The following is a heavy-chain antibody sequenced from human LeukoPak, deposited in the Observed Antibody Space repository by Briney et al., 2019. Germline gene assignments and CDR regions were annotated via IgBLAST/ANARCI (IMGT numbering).Heavy chain of an antibody. J-gene: IGHJ4*02. V-gene: IGHV3-43D*03. CDR3: ARGPSGYHNT. CDR2: ISWDGGST. D-gene: IGHD5-12*01. CDR1: GFTFDDYA. Sequence: GGSLRLSCAASGFTFDDYAMHWVRQAPGKGLEWVSLISWDGGSTYYADSVKGRFTISRDNSKNTLYLQMNSLRAEDTAVYYCARGPSGYHNTGGQGTLVTVSS.